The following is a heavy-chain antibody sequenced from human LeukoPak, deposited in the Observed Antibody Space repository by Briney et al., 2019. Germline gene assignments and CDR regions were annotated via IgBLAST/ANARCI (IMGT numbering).Heavy chain of an antibody. CDR2: IYYSGST. V-gene: IGHV4-31*03. Sequence: SQTLSLTCTVSSGSISGGGFHWSWIRQPPGKGLEWIGFIYYSGSTYYNPSLKSRLAISLDTSKNQFSLKLTSVTAADTAVYFCARGRSGSGSYDNPGWYYYGMDVWGQGTTVTVSS. D-gene: IGHD3-10*01. J-gene: IGHJ6*02. CDR3: ARGRSGSGSYDNPGWYYYGMDV. CDR1: SGSISGGGFH.